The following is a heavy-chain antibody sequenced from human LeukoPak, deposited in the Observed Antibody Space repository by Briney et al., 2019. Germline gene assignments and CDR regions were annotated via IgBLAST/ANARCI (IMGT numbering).Heavy chain of an antibody. CDR2: ISYDGSNK. D-gene: IGHD5-18*01. CDR3: ARGYSYSYGLDY. CDR1: GFTFSSYA. Sequence: PGGSLRLSCAASGFTFSSYAMHWVRQAPGKGLEWVAVISYDGSNKYYADSVKGRFTISRDNSKNTLYLQMNSLRAEDTAVYYCARGYSYSYGLDYWGQGTLVTVSS. J-gene: IGHJ4*02. V-gene: IGHV3-30*04.